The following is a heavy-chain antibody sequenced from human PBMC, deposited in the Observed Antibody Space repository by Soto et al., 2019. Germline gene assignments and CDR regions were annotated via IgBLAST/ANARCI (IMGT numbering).Heavy chain of an antibody. Sequence: QITLKESGPTLVKPTQTLTLTCTFSGFSLTTSGVGVGWIRQPPGKALEWLALIYWDEDKRYGPSLKSRLTITQDTSKTQVLLKITHVDPVDTATYYCAHRGQWPRAGGYDYWGQGIQLTVSS. CDR3: AHRGQWPRAGGYDY. CDR1: GFSLTTSGVG. CDR2: IYWDEDK. D-gene: IGHD6-19*01. J-gene: IGHJ4*02. V-gene: IGHV2-5*05.